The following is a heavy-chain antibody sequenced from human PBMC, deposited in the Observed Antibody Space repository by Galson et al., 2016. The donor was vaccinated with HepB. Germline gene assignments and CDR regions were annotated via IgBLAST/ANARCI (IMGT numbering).Heavy chain of an antibody. V-gene: IGHV3-30*03. D-gene: IGHD2-8*01. Sequence: SLRLSCAASGFTFSNYGMHWVRQAPAKGLEWVAADSMDGRRKFYADSVKGRFTISRDNSNNMLFLQMSSLRVDDTAVYYCARDCDYICYTEASGFDFWGQGTLVTVSS. CDR3: ARDCDYICYTEASGFDF. CDR2: DSMDGRRK. CDR1: GFTFSNYG. J-gene: IGHJ4*02.